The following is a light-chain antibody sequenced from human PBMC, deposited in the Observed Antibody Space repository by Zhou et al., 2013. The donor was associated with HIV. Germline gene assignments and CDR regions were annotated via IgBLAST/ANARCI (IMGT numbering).Light chain of an antibody. CDR2: GAS. Sequence: DIQMTQSPTSLSASVGDRVTITCRPSQTIDNYLNWYQRKPGKAPKLLIYGASILHSGVPSRFSGSGSGTDFTLTISGLQPEDFATYYCQQSYSTPPFTFGPGTKVEIK. V-gene: IGKV1-39*01. CDR1: QTIDNY. CDR3: QQSYSTPPFT. J-gene: IGKJ3*01.